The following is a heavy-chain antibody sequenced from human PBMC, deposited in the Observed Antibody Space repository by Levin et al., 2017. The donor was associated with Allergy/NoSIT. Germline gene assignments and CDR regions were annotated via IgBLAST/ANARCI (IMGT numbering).Heavy chain of an antibody. CDR3: ARLGDTAMRNGMDV. Sequence: PGGSLRLSCAASGFTFSSYAMHWVRQAPGKGLEWVAVISYDGSNKYYADSVKGRFTISRDNSKNTLYLQMNSLRAEDTAVYYCARLGDTAMRNGMDVWGQGTTVTVSS. J-gene: IGHJ6*02. D-gene: IGHD5-18*01. V-gene: IGHV3-30*04. CDR1: GFTFSSYA. CDR2: ISYDGSNK.